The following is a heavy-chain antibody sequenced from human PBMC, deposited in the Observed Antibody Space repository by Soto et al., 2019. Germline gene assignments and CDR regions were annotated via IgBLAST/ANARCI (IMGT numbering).Heavy chain of an antibody. CDR2: INPDSGST. J-gene: IGHJ6*02. Sequence: ASVKVSCKASGYTFTVNYIYWVRQAPGQGLEWIGWINPDSGSTKYAQKFQAWVSMTRDTSIDTVFMEVKRLRSDDTAVYYCARGSFTTSCGGMDVWGQGTTVTVSS. CDR3: ARGSFTTSCGGMDV. D-gene: IGHD3-16*02. V-gene: IGHV1-2*04. CDR1: GYTFTVNY.